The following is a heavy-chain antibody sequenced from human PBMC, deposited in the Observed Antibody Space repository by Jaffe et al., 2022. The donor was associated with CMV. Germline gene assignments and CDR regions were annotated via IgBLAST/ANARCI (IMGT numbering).Heavy chain of an antibody. Sequence: EVQLVESGGGLVKPGGSLRLSCAASGFTFSSYSMNWVRQAPGKGLEWVSSISSSSSYIYYADSVKGRFTISRDNAKNSLYLQMNSLRAEDTAVYYCARETGYYDSSGYSDLNYFDYWGQGTLVTVSS. J-gene: IGHJ4*02. V-gene: IGHV3-21*01. CDR3: ARETGYYDSSGYSDLNYFDY. D-gene: IGHD3-22*01. CDR1: GFTFSSYS. CDR2: ISSSSSYI.